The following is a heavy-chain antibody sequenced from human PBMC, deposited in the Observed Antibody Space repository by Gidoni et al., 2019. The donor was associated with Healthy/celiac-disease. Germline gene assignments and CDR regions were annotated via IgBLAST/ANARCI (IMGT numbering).Heavy chain of an antibody. J-gene: IGHJ4*02. D-gene: IGHD3-22*01. V-gene: IGHV4-34*01. CDR3: ARGTTEDSSGYLVYFDY. Sequence: QVQLQQWGAGLLKPSETLSLTCAVYGGSFSGYYWSWLRQPPGKGLEWIGEINHSGSTNYNPSLKSRVTISVDTSKNQFSLKLSSVTAADTAVYYCARGTTEDSSGYLVYFDYWGQGTLVTVSS. CDR1: GGSFSGYY. CDR2: INHSGST.